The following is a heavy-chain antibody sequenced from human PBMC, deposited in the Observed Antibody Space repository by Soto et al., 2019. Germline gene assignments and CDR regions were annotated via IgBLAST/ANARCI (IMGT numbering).Heavy chain of an antibody. V-gene: IGHV3-21*01. D-gene: IGHD6-6*01. Sequence: PGGSLRLSCAASGFTFSSYSMNWVRQAPGKGLEWVSSISSSSSYIYYADSVKGRFTISRDNANNSLYLQMNSLRAEDTAVYYCARDLVSGAFDIWGQGTMVTVSS. CDR2: ISSSSSYI. J-gene: IGHJ3*02. CDR3: ARDLVSGAFDI. CDR1: GFTFSSYS.